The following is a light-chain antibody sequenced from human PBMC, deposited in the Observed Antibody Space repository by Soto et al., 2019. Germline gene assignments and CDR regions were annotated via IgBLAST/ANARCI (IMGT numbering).Light chain of an antibody. CDR3: CSYAGSSTVCV. V-gene: IGLV2-23*02. Sequence: QSVLTQPASVSGSPGQSITISCTGTSSDVGSYNLVSWYQQHPGKAPKLMIYEVSKRPSGISNRFSGSKSDNTASLTISGLQAEDEADYYCCSYAGSSTVCVFGTGNKVTGL. J-gene: IGLJ1*01. CDR1: SSDVGSYNL. CDR2: EVS.